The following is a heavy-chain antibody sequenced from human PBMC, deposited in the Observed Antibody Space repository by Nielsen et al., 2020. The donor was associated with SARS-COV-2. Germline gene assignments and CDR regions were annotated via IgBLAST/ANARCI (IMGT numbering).Heavy chain of an antibody. V-gene: IGHV3-9*01. CDR2: ISWNSGSI. D-gene: IGHD4-23*01. J-gene: IGHJ6*02. CDR3: ATLGGNPDADFYGMDV. Sequence: GGSLRLSCAASGFTFDDYAMQWVRQAPGKGLEWVSSISWNSGSIGYADSVKGRFTISRDNAKNSLYLQMNSLRAEDTALYYCATLGGNPDADFYGMDVWGQGTTVTVSS. CDR1: GFTFDDYA.